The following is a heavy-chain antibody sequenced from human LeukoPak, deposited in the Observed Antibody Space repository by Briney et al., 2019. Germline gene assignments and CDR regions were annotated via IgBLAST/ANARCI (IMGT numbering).Heavy chain of an antibody. CDR2: IKADGSGT. Sequence: GGALRLSCQAAGFTIGPYAMYWVRQGPARGLEWVSVIKADGSGTFYADSVRGRFTTSRDNSKNSLYLQMNSLTSEDTALYYCATWAFYHNLDVWGQGTTVIVSS. CDR3: ATWAFYHNLDV. V-gene: IGHV3-43*02. D-gene: IGHD2/OR15-2a*01. J-gene: IGHJ6*02. CDR1: GFTIGPYA.